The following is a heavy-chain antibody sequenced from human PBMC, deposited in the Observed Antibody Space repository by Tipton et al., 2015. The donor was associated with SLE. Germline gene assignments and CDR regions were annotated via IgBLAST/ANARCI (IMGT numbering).Heavy chain of an antibody. CDR3: TRPGTGSSSVDY. J-gene: IGHJ4*02. CDR2: IRSKANSYAT. V-gene: IGHV3-73*01. Sequence: GSLRLSCAASGFTFSGSAMHWVRQASGKGLEWVGRIRSKANSYATAYAASVKGRFTISRDDSKNTAYLQMNSLKTEDTAVYYCTRPGTGSSSVDYWGQGTLVTVSS. CDR1: GFTFSGSA. D-gene: IGHD6-13*01.